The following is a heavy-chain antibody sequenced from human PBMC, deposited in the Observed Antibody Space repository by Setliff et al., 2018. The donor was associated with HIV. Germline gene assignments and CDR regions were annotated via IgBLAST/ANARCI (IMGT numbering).Heavy chain of an antibody. V-gene: IGHV4-31*03. CDR2: IYYSGST. CDR1: GGSISSGGYY. Sequence: PSETLSLTCTVSGGSISSGGYYWSWIRQHPGKGLEWIGYIYYSGSTYYNPSLKSRVSISVDTSNNQFSLKLSSVTAADTAMYYCARDICTSTSCPSGWFDPWGQGTLVTV. CDR3: ARDICTSTSCPSGWFDP. D-gene: IGHD2-2*01. J-gene: IGHJ5*02.